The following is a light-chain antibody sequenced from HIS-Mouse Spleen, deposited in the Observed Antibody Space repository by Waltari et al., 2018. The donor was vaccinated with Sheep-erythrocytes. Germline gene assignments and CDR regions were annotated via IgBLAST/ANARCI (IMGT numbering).Light chain of an antibody. CDR3: QSADSSGTYGV. Sequence: SYELTQPPSVSVSPGQTARITCSGDALPKQYAYWYQQKPGQAPGLVIYKDSERPSGLPERFSGSSSGTTVTLTISGVQAEDEADYYCQSADSSGTYGVFGGGTKLTVL. CDR2: KDS. CDR1: ALPKQY. J-gene: IGLJ3*02. V-gene: IGLV3-25*03.